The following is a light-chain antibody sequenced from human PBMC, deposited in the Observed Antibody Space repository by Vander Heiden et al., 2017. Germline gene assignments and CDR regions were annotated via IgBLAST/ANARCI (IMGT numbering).Light chain of an antibody. CDR3: QSADSSGADVV. Sequence: SYELPQPPSASVSPVQTARLTCSGDALAKHYVFWYQQKPGQAPVLVMYNDGKRSSGIPDRFSGSRSGTTVTLTISGVQAEDEADYYCQSADSSGADVVFGGGTKLTVL. V-gene: IGLV3-25*03. CDR2: NDG. J-gene: IGLJ2*01. CDR1: ALAKHY.